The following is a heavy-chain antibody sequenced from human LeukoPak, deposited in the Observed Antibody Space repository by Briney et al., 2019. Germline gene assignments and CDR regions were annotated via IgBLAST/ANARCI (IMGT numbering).Heavy chain of an antibody. CDR3: ARSHTRKGFCGGVGCYPAVWWFDP. CDR2: IDPKNGNR. CDR1: GYTFINND. Sequence: ASVRVSCKASGYTFINNDINWVRQAPGQGLEWMAWIDPKNGNRGYAQNFQGRVTMTTDTSISTAYMELSSLRSEDTAVYYCARSHTRKGFCGGVGCYPAVWWFDPWGQGTLVTVSS. V-gene: IGHV1-8*01. D-gene: IGHD2-15*01. J-gene: IGHJ5*02.